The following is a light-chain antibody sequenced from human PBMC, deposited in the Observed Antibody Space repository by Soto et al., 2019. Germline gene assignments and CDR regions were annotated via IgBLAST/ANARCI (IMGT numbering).Light chain of an antibody. J-gene: IGKJ1*01. CDR2: GAS. V-gene: IGKV3-20*01. Sequence: IVLTQSPGTLSLSPGERTTLSCRASQRIGRYLAWNQQKPGQGPRLLISGASSRATGTPDRFSGSGSGTDFTLTINRLEPEDFALYYCQQYGSSPPTFGQGTKVEIK. CDR1: QRIGRY. CDR3: QQYGSSPPT.